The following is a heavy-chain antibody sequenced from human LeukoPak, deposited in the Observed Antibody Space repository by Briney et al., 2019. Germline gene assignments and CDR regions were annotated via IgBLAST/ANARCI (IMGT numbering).Heavy chain of an antibody. J-gene: IGHJ4*02. V-gene: IGHV3-23*01. CDR3: ARDSGSYSPEIDY. CDR1: GFTFSSSA. D-gene: IGHD1-26*01. CDR2: ISNNGGYT. Sequence: GGSLRLSCAASGFTFSSSAMSWVRQAPGKGLEWVSAISNNGGYTYYADSVQGRFTISRDNSKSTLCLQMNSLRAEDTAVYYCARDSGSYSPEIDYWGQGTLVTVSS.